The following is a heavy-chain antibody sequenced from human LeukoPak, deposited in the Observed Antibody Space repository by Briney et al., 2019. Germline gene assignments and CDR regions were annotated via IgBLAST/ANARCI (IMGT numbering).Heavy chain of an antibody. J-gene: IGHJ3*02. V-gene: IGHV4-61*02. CDR3: ARALYYDSAFDI. Sequence: NPSETLSLTCTVSGGSISSGSYYWSWIRQPAGKGLEWIGRIYTSGSTNYNPSLKSRVTISVDTSKNQFSLKVRSVTAADTAVYYCARALYYDSAFDIWGQGTMVAVSS. D-gene: IGHD3-22*01. CDR2: IYTSGST. CDR1: GGSISSGSYY.